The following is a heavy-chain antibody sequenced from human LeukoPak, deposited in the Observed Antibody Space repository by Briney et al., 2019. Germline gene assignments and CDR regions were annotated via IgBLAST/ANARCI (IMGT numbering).Heavy chain of an antibody. D-gene: IGHD4/OR15-4a*01. J-gene: IGHJ4*02. CDR3: ARRAGAYSQPYDY. Sequence: GGSLRLSCTVSGFTVSSNSMSWLRQAPGKGLEWVSFIYSDNTHYSDSVKGRFTISRDNSKNTLYLQMNSLRAEDTAVYYCARRAGAYSQPYDYWGQGTLVTVSS. V-gene: IGHV3-53*01. CDR1: GFTVSSNS. CDR2: IYSDNT.